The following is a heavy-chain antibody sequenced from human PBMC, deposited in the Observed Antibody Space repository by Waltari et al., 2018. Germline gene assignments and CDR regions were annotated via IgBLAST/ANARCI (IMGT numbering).Heavy chain of an antibody. J-gene: IGHJ3*01. Sequence: QLQLQESGPGLGQPSETLSLTCIFSGGSITSTRHYWAWIRPPPGQGLEWIGTMSYNGATYSSPSLKSRVTVSRDTSKNHLSLTLGSVTAADTAVYYCATYIGASIGTAAFDVWGQGTMVTVSS. V-gene: IGHV4-39*02. CDR2: MSYNGAT. CDR3: ATYIGASIGTAAFDV. CDR1: GGSITSTRHY. D-gene: IGHD5-12*01.